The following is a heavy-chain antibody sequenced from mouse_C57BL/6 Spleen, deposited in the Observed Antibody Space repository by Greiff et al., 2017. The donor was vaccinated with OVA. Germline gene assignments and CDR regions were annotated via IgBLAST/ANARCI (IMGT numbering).Heavy chain of an antibody. CDR2: IRSKSNNYAT. CDR3: VRLYYSNYDYAMDY. J-gene: IGHJ4*01. V-gene: IGHV10-1*01. Sequence: EVKLVESGGGLVQPKGSLKLSCAASGFSFNTYAMNWVRQAPGKGLEWVARIRSKSNNYATYYADSVKDRFTISRDDSESMLYLQMNNLKTEDTAMYYCVRLYYSNYDYAMDYWGQGTSVTVSS. CDR1: GFSFNTYA. D-gene: IGHD2-5*01.